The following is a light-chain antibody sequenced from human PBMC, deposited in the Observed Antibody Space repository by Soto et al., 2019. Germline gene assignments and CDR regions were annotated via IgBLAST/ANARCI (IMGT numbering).Light chain of an antibody. CDR1: QSISSN. CDR3: QQSYSTPRT. J-gene: IGKJ2*01. V-gene: IGKV1-39*01. Sequence: DIQMTQSPSSLSASVGDRVTITFRASQSISSNLNWYQQKPGKAPKLLIYAASSLQSGVPSRFSGSGSGTDFTLTIINLQPDDFATYYCQQSYSTPRTFGQGTKLEIK. CDR2: AAS.